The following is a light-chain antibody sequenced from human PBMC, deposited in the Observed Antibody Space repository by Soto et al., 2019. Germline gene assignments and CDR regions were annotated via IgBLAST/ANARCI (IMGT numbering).Light chain of an antibody. J-gene: IGLJ1*01. CDR3: AAWDDSLSGLYV. CDR1: SSNIGSNY. Sequence: QSVLTQPPSASGTPGQRVTISCPGSSSNIGSNYVYWYQQLPGTAPKLLIYRNNQRPSGVPDRLSGSKSGTSASLAISGLRSEDEADYYCAAWDDSLSGLYVFGTGTKVTVL. V-gene: IGLV1-47*01. CDR2: RNN.